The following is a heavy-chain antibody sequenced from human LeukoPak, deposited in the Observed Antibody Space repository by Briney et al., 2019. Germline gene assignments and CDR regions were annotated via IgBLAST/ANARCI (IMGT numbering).Heavy chain of an antibody. D-gene: IGHD6-13*01. V-gene: IGHV3-30*02. CDR1: GFTFSSYG. CDR2: IRYDGSNK. J-gene: IGHJ4*02. CDR3: AKEYSSSWFDY. Sequence: GGSLRLSCAVSGFTFSSYGMHWVRQAPGKGLEWVAFIRYDGSNKYYADSVKGRFTISRDNSKNTLYLHMNSLRAEDTAVYYCAKEYSSSWFDYWGQGTLVTVSS.